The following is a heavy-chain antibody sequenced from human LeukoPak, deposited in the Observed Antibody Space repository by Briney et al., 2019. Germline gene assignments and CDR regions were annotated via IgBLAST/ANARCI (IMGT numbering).Heavy chain of an antibody. D-gene: IGHD3-22*01. CDR1: GYTFTSYD. Sequence: ASVKVSCKASGYTFTSYDINWVRQATGQGLEWMGWMNPNSGNTGYAQKFQGRVTITRNTSISTAYMELSSLRSEDTAVYYCARRGSSGYYYVSGKNWFDPWGQGTLVTVSS. CDR2: MNPNSGNT. V-gene: IGHV1-8*03. J-gene: IGHJ5*02. CDR3: ARRGSSGYYYVSGKNWFDP.